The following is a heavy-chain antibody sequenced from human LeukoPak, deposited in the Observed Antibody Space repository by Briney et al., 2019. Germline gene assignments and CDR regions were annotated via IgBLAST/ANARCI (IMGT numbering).Heavy chain of an antibody. CDR1: GGSINSRPYS. J-gene: IGHJ6*03. CDR3: ARDWGVSARPGYMDV. Sequence: SETLSLTCTVSGGSINSRPYSWGWIRQPPGKGLEWIGYIYYSGSTKYNPSLKSRVTISVDTSKNQFSLRLSSVTAADTAVYYCARDWGVSARPGYMDVWGKGTTVTVSS. CDR2: IYYSGST. V-gene: IGHV4-61*01. D-gene: IGHD6-6*01.